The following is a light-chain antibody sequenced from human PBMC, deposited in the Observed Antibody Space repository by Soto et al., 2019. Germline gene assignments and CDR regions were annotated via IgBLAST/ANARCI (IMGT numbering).Light chain of an antibody. V-gene: IGLV2-8*01. J-gene: IGLJ1*01. CDR2: EVS. CDR3: SSYAGSNSIYV. Sequence: QSVLTQPPSASGSPGQSVTISCTGTSSDVGGYNYVSWYQQHPGKAPKLMIYEVSKRPSGAPDRFSGSKSGNTASLTVSGLQAEDEADYYCSSYAGSNSIYVFGTGTKVTVL. CDR1: SSDVGGYNY.